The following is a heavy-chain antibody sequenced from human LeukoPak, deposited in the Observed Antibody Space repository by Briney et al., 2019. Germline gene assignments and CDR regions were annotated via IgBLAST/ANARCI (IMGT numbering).Heavy chain of an antibody. CDR2: IYTSGST. Sequence: PSQTLSLTCTVSGGSISSGSYYWSWIRQPAGKGLEWIGRIYTSGSTNYNPSLKSRVTISVDTSKNQFSLKLSSVTAADTAVYYCARARREGSGYYTVLYYYYYMDVWGKGTTVTVSS. CDR3: ARARREGSGYYTVLYYYYYMDV. D-gene: IGHD3-3*01. V-gene: IGHV4-61*02. J-gene: IGHJ6*03. CDR1: GGSISSGSYY.